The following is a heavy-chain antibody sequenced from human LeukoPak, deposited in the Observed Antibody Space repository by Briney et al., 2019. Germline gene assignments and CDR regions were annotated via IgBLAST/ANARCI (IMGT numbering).Heavy chain of an antibody. CDR2: ISSSGSTI. J-gene: IGHJ1*01. V-gene: IGHV3-11*04. CDR3: ARSPRYYDSSGFEYFQH. D-gene: IGHD3-22*01. Sequence: PGGSLRLSCAASGSTFSDYYMSWIRQAPGKGLEWVSYISSSGSTIYYADSVKGRFTISRDNAKNSLYLQMNSLRAEDTAVYYCARSPRYYDSSGFEYFQHWGQGTLVTVSS. CDR1: GSTFSDYY.